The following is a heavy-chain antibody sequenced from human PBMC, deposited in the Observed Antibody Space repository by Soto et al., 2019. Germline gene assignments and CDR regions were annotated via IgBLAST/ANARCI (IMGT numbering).Heavy chain of an antibody. J-gene: IGHJ4*02. D-gene: IGHD3-16*01. CDR1: GGSMSGYY. CDR2: IFYTGST. V-gene: IGHV4-59*01. CDR3: ARSGHSFGGVV. Sequence: SETLSLTCTVSGGSMSGYYCSWIRQPPGKGLEYIGYIFYTGSTSYNASLTSRVAVSLDTPNNQISLKLKSVTAADTAVYYCARSGHSFGGVVWGQGILVTVSS.